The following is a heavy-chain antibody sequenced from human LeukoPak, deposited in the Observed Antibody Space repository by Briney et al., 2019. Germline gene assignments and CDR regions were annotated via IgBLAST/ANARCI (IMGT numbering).Heavy chain of an antibody. J-gene: IGHJ4*02. CDR3: AREPLTYLNGGFDY. V-gene: IGHV4-39*02. Sequence: PSETLSLTCTVSGGSISSSSYYWGWIRQPPGKGLEWIGSIYYSGSTYYNPSLKSRVTISVDTSKNQFSLKLSSVTAADTAVYYCAREPLTYLNGGFDYWGQGTLVTVSS. CDR1: GGSISSSSYY. D-gene: IGHD7-27*01. CDR2: IYYSGST.